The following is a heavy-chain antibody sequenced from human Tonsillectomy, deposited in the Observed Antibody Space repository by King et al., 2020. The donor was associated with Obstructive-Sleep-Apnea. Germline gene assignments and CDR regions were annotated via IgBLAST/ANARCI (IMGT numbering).Heavy chain of an antibody. CDR3: AREFEATVYSYSVHYGMDV. J-gene: IGHJ6*02. CDR1: GYTFTSYY. CDR2: INPSGGST. V-gene: IGHV1-46*01. Sequence: QLVQSGAEVKKPGASVKVSCKASGYTFTSYYMHWVRQAPGQGLEWMGIINPSGGSTSYAQKFQGRVTMTRDTSTSTVYMELSSLRSEDTAVYYCAREFEATVYSYSVHYGMDVWGQGTTVTVSS. D-gene: IGHD5-18*01.